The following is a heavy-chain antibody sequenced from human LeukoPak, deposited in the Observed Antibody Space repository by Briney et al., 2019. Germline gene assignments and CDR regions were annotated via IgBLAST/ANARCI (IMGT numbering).Heavy chain of an antibody. D-gene: IGHD1-26*01. CDR3: ARASGSYLRLGAFDI. J-gene: IGHJ3*02. CDR2: IYTSGST. V-gene: IGHV4-61*02. Sequence: KTSETLSLTCTVSGGSISSGSYYWSWIRQPAGKGLEWIGRIYTSGSTNYNPSLKSRVTISVDTSKNQFSLKLSSVTAADTAVYYCARASGSYLRLGAFDIWGQGTMVTVSS. CDR1: GGSISSGSYY.